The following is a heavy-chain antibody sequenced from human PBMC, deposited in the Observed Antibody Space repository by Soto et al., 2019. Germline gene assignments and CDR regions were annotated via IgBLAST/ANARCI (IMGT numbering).Heavy chain of an antibody. Sequence: QVQLQESGPGLVKPSQTLSLTCTVSGGSISSGGYYWSWIRKHPVKGLEWIGYIYYSGSTYYNPSLKSRVTISVDTSKNQFSLKLSSVTAADTAVYYCARERNYDSSGYSYYYGMDVWGQGTTVTVSS. D-gene: IGHD3-22*01. V-gene: IGHV4-31*03. J-gene: IGHJ6*02. CDR1: GGSISSGGYY. CDR3: ARERNYDSSGYSYYYGMDV. CDR2: IYYSGST.